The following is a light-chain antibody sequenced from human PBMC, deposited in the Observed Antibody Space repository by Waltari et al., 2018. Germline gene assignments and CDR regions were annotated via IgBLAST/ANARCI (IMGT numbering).Light chain of an antibody. Sequence: EIVLTQSPGTLSLSPGERATLSCRASQSVTSSLAGYQHKPGQAPRLLIYGAFSRATGLPDRFGGSGSGTDFILTISRVEPEDFAIYYCQQYGTSPLSFGGGTKVEMK. CDR3: QQYGTSPLS. CDR2: GAF. V-gene: IGKV3-20*01. CDR1: QSVTSS. J-gene: IGKJ4*01.